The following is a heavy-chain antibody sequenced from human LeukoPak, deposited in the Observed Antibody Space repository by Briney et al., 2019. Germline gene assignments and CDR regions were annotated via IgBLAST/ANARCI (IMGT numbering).Heavy chain of an antibody. CDR1: GDTFSSYA. CDR3: ARGAVTTSFGIDP. CDR2: IIPIFGTA. V-gene: IGHV1-69*01. D-gene: IGHD4-17*01. J-gene: IGHJ5*02. Sequence: ASVKVSCKASGDTFSSYAISWVRQAPGQGLEWMGGIIPIFGTANYAQKFQGRVTITADESTSTAYMELSSLRSEDTAVYYCARGAVTTSFGIDPWGQGTLVTVSS.